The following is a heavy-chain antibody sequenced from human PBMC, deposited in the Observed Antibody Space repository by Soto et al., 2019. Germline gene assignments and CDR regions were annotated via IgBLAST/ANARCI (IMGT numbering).Heavy chain of an antibody. Sequence: PGGSLRLSCTASGFTFGDYAMSWFRQAPGKGLEWVGFIRSKAYGGTTEYAASVKGRFTISRDDYKSIAYLKMNSLKTEDTAVYYCTREGTTVVTPIPDAFDIWGQGTMVTVSS. V-gene: IGHV3-49*03. CDR1: GFTFGDYA. CDR2: IRSKAYGGTT. J-gene: IGHJ3*02. CDR3: TREGTTVVTPIPDAFDI. D-gene: IGHD2-21*02.